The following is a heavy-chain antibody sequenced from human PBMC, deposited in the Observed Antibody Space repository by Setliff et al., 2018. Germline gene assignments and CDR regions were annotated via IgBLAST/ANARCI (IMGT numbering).Heavy chain of an antibody. J-gene: IGHJ4*02. CDR1: GYSISSGYY. CDR3: ARRETYYNFWSGYYAY. D-gene: IGHD3-3*01. Sequence: PSETLSLTCAVSGYSISSGYYWGWIRQPPGKGLEWIGSIYHSGSTYYNPSLKSRVTISVDTSKNQFSLKLSPVTAADTAVYYCARRETYYNFWSGYYAYWGQGTLVTVSS. V-gene: IGHV4-38-2*01. CDR2: IYHSGST.